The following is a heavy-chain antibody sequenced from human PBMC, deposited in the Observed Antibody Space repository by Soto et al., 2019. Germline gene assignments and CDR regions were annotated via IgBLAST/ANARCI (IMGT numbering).Heavy chain of an antibody. J-gene: IGHJ4*02. CDR3: ARRSSWYYFDS. D-gene: IGHD6-13*01. Sequence: GESLKISCKGSGYNFPTYWIGWVRQMPGKGLEWMGIIYPGDSETRYSPSFQGQVTISADKSIRTAYLQWSSLKASDTAIYYCARRSSWYYFDSWGQGTLVTVSS. V-gene: IGHV5-51*01. CDR2: IYPGDSET. CDR1: GYNFPTYW.